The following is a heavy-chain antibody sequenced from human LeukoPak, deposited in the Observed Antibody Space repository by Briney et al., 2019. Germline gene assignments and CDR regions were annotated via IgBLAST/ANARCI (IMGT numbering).Heavy chain of an antibody. J-gene: IGHJ5*02. CDR1: GYTLTELS. V-gene: IGHV1-2*02. CDR3: ARDTGQVPEYGGLENWFDP. Sequence: GASVKVSCKVSGYTLTELSMHWVRQAPGQGLEWMGWINPNSGGTYYAQKFQGSVTTTRDTSISTAYMELRRLRSDDTAVYYCARDTGQVPEYGGLENWFDPWGQGTLVTVSS. CDR2: INPNSGGT. D-gene: IGHD2-2*01.